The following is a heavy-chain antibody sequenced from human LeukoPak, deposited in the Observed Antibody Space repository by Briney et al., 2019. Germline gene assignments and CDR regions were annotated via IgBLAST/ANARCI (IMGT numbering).Heavy chain of an antibody. J-gene: IGHJ4*02. Sequence: GGSLRLSCAASGFIFNNYWMSWVRQAPGKGLEWVANINQGGSDQYYVDSVKGRFTISRDNSKNSLYLQMNSLRAEDTAIYYCARNPPGGPKGYWGQGTLVTVSS. CDR3: ARNPPGGPKGY. V-gene: IGHV3-7*03. D-gene: IGHD3-10*01. CDR2: INQGGSDQ. CDR1: GFIFNNYW.